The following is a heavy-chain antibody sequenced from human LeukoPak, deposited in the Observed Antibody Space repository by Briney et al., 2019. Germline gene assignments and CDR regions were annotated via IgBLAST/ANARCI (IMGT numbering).Heavy chain of an antibody. CDR1: GFTFSSYA. V-gene: IGHV3-23*01. J-gene: IGHJ4*02. Sequence: GGSLRLSCAASGFTFSSYAMSWVRQAPGKGLEWVSAISGSGGSTYYADSVKGRFTISRDNSKNTLYLQMNSLRAEDTAVYYCATLNYYDSSGGADYWGQGTLVTVPS. CDR3: ATLNYYDSSGGADY. CDR2: ISGSGGST. D-gene: IGHD3-22*01.